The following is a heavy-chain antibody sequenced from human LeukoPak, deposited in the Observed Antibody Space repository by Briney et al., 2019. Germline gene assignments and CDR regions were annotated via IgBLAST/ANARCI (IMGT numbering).Heavy chain of an antibody. Sequence: GGSLRFSCAASGFTINKFWMHWVRQAPGKGLVWVSRINSDGSSTRYADSVKGRFTISRDNAENTLYLQMNRLRAEDTAVYYCARGWFSDYVNYYYYIDVWGKGTTVTVSS. CDR3: ARGWFSDYVNYYYYIDV. CDR1: GFTINKFW. V-gene: IGHV3-74*01. D-gene: IGHD4-17*01. J-gene: IGHJ6*03. CDR2: INSDGSST.